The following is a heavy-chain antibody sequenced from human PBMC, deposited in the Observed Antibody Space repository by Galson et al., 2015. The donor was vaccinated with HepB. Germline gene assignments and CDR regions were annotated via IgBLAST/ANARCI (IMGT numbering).Heavy chain of an antibody. CDR1: GFTFSLYS. Sequence: SLRLSCAASGFTFSLYSMNWVRQAPGKGLEWVSGIGGSGDRTYYADSVKGRFTISRDNSENTLYVQMNSLRAEDTAIYYCAKVDRYDISGYSDYWGQGTPVAVSS. CDR2: IGGSGDRT. D-gene: IGHD3-22*01. J-gene: IGHJ4*02. V-gene: IGHV3-23*01. CDR3: AKVDRYDISGYSDY.